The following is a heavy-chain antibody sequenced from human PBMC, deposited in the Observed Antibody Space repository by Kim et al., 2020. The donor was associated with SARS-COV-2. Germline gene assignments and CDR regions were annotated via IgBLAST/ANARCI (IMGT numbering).Heavy chain of an antibody. D-gene: IGHD1-26*01. CDR2: INHSGST. V-gene: IGHV4-34*01. CDR3: ARGFRRSGAVYYFDY. CDR1: GGSFSGYY. J-gene: IGHJ4*02. Sequence: SETLSLTCAVYGGSFSGYYWSWIRQPPGKGLEWIGEINHSGSTNYNPSLKSRVTISVDTSKNQFSLKLSSVTAADTAVYYCARGFRRSGAVYYFDYWGQGTLVTVSS.